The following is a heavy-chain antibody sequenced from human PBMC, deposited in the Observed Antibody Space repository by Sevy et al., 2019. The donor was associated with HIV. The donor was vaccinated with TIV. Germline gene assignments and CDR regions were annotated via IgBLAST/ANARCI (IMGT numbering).Heavy chain of an antibody. J-gene: IGHJ4*02. CDR2: FDPDDDER. Sequence: ASVKVSCKVSGNTLTQLSMHWVRQVPGKGLEWMGSFDPDDDERIYAQKFQGRVTMTVDTSTDTAYMELSSLKSEDTAVYYCATTKDYYENSGDPFDYWGQGTLVTVSS. V-gene: IGHV1-24*01. D-gene: IGHD3-22*01. CDR1: GNTLTQLS. CDR3: ATTKDYYENSGDPFDY.